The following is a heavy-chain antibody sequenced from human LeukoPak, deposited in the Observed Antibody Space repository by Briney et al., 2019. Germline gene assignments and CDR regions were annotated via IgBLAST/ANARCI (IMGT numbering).Heavy chain of an antibody. Sequence: GGSLRLSCVASGFIFRNYWMSWVRQAPGKGLEWVANINHDGGDKNYVDSVKGRFTISRDNAKSSLYLQMNSLRVEDTAVYYCAITGGPTVTAFDLWGQGSLVTVSS. CDR1: GFIFRNYW. D-gene: IGHD4-17*01. J-gene: IGHJ4*02. CDR3: AITGGPTVTAFDL. V-gene: IGHV3-7*02. CDR2: INHDGGDK.